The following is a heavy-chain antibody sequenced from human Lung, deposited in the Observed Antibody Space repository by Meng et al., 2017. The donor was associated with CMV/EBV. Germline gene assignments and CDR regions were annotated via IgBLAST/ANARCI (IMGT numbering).Heavy chain of an antibody. V-gene: IGHV3-9*01. CDR1: GFRFDDYA. CDR2: ISWNSDNK. CDR3: AKDDDYHDSSGYYSN. Sequence: SLKISCTASGFRFDDYAMHWVRQPPGKGLEWVSGISWNSDNKGYADSVKGRFTISRDNARNSLNLQMNSLRTEDTAFYFCAKDDDYHDSSGYYSNWGQGTLVTVSS. D-gene: IGHD3-22*01. J-gene: IGHJ4*02.